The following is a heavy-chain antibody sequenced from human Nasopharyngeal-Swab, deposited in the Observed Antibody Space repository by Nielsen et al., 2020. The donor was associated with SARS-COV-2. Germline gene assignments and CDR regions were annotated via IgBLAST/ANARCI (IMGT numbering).Heavy chain of an antibody. D-gene: IGHD3-9*01. V-gene: IGHV3-23*01. Sequence: GGFLRLSCAASGFTFSSYAMSWVRQAPGKGLEWVSAISGSGGSTYYADSVKGRFTISRDNSKNTLYLQMNSLRAEDTAVYYCAKPNYDILTGYNTHAFDIWGQGTMVTVSS. CDR2: ISGSGGST. J-gene: IGHJ3*02. CDR3: AKPNYDILTGYNTHAFDI. CDR1: GFTFSSYA.